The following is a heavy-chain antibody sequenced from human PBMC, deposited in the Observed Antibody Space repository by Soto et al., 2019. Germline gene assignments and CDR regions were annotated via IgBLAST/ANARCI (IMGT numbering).Heavy chain of an antibody. J-gene: IGHJ4*02. Sequence: ASVKLSCKASGYTFTSYAMHWVRQAPGQRLEWMGWISGATGETRYSQRFQGRLTISSDTPASTAYMELSSLTSEDTAVYYCARDILTGYSRYDYWGQGTLVTVSS. CDR1: GYTFTSYA. CDR2: ISGATGET. V-gene: IGHV1-3*01. CDR3: ARDILTGYSRYDY. D-gene: IGHD3-9*01.